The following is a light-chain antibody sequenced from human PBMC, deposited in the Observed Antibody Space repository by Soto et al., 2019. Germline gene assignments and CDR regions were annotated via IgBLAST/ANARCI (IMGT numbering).Light chain of an antibody. V-gene: IGLV1-40*01. CDR2: GNS. CDR3: QSYASSLSGYV. CDR1: SSNIGAGYD. J-gene: IGLJ1*01. Sequence: QSVLTQPPSVSGAPGQRVTISCTGSSSNIGAGYDVHWYQQLPGTAPKLLIYGNSNRPSGVPDRFSGSKSGTSASLAITGFQAEDEADYYCQSYASSLSGYVFGTGTKLTVL.